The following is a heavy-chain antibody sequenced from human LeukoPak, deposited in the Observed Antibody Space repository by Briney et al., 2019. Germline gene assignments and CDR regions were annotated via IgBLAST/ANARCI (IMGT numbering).Heavy chain of an antibody. CDR3: ARVSYYYDSSGYYGGWFDP. CDR1: GFTFSDYY. CDR2: ISSSSYT. Sequence: GGSLRLSCAASGFTFSDYYMSWIRQAPGKGLEWVSYISSSSYTNYADSVKGRFTISRDNAKNSLYLQMNSLRAEDTAVYYCARVSYYYDSSGYYGGWFDPWGQGILVTVSS. J-gene: IGHJ5*02. D-gene: IGHD3-22*01. V-gene: IGHV3-11*06.